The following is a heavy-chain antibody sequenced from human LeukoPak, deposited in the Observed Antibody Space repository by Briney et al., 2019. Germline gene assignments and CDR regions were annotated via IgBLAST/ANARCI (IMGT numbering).Heavy chain of an antibody. CDR2: ISSSGSTI. CDR1: GFTFSDYY. CDR3: ARDFLLADAFDI. V-gene: IGHV3-11*01. D-gene: IGHD3-3*01. Sequence: GGSLRLSCAASGFTFSDYYMSWIRQAPGKGLEWVSYISSSGSTIYYADSVKGRFTISRDNAKNSLYLQMNRLRAEDTAVYYCARDFLLADAFDIWGQGTMVTVSS. J-gene: IGHJ3*02.